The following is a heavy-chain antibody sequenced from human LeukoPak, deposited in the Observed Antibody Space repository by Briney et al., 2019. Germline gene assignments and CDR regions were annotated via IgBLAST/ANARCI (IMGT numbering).Heavy chain of an antibody. J-gene: IGHJ4*02. V-gene: IGHV3-74*01. Sequence: GGSLRLSCSASGFTFSTSWMHWVRQAPGKGLVWVSRIDPDGSITNYAESVRGRFTISRDNAKSTVYLQMNSLRAEDTAVYYCIRALGGIEYWGQGTLVTVSS. CDR3: IRALGGIEY. CDR1: GFTFSTSW. D-gene: IGHD2-15*01. CDR2: IDPDGSIT.